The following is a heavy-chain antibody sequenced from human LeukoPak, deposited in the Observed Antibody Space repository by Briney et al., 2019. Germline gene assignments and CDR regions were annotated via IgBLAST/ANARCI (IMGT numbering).Heavy chain of an antibody. J-gene: IGHJ3*02. CDR2: ISITVGGT. CDR3: AKDFGAAAVTGAFDI. V-gene: IGHV3-23*01. CDR1: GFTFSSYA. D-gene: IGHD6-13*01. Sequence: PGGSLRLSCAASGFTFSSYAMSWVRQAPGKGLEWVSAISITVGGTYYADSVKGRFTISRDNSKNTLYLQMNSLRAEDTAVYYCAKDFGAAAVTGAFDIWGQGTMVTVSS.